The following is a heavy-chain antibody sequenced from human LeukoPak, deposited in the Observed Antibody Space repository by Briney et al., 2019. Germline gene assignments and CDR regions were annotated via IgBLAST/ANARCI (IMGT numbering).Heavy chain of an antibody. J-gene: IGHJ4*02. V-gene: IGHV1-2*06. CDR2: INPNSGGT. CDR1: GFTFSSYA. Sequence: GRSLRLSCAASGFTFSSYAMHWVRQAPGQGLEWMGRINPNSGGTNYAQKFQGRVTMTRDTSISTAYMELSRLRSDDTAVYYCARDRRIMITFGGVIATPGYWGQGTLVTVSS. D-gene: IGHD3-16*02. CDR3: ARDRRIMITFGGVIATPGY.